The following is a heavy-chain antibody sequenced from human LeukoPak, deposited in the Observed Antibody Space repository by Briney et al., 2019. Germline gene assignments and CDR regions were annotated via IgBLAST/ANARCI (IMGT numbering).Heavy chain of an antibody. CDR1: GFSFGTYA. CDR3: AKQLGYCSDGSCYFPY. CDR2: ISNNGGYT. D-gene: IGHD2-15*01. V-gene: IGHV3-23*01. Sequence: PGGSLRLSCAASGFSFGTYAINWVRQAPGKGLEWVSAISNNGGYTYYADSVQGRFTISRDNSKSTLCLQMNSLRAEDTAVYYCAKQLGYCSDGSCYFPYWGQGTLVTVSS. J-gene: IGHJ4*02.